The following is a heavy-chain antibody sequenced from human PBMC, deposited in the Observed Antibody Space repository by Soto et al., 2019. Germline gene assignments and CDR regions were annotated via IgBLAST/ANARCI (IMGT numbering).Heavy chain of an antibody. CDR1: GGAFSTYA. V-gene: IGHV1-69*06. D-gene: IGHD3-16*01. CDR3: AIELKAGGHFGMEV. CDR2: VIHLFGTS. Sequence: QVQLVQSGAEVKEPGSSATVACQASGGAFSTYAISWVLQAPGQGLEWMGGVIHLFGTSNYLPKFQDRFSIAADRSTETDYMELSRLRFDDTAVYFCAIELKAGGHFGMEVWGQGTTVTVSS. J-gene: IGHJ6*02.